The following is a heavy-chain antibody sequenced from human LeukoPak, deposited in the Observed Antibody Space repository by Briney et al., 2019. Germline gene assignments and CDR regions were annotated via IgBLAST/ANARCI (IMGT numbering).Heavy chain of an antibody. CDR1: GFTFRNYG. CDR2: IWSDGSTK. Sequence: PGGSLRLSCAASGFTFRNYGMHWVRQAPGKGLEWVAVIWSDGSTKYYAESVQGRFTISRDTSKNRLYLQLNSLRVEDTAVFYCARDTSSGWYYFDHWGQGTLVTVSS. D-gene: IGHD6-25*01. V-gene: IGHV3-33*01. J-gene: IGHJ4*02. CDR3: ARDTSSGWYYFDH.